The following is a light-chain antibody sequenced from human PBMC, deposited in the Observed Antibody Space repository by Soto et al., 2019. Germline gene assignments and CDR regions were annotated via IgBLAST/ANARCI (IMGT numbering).Light chain of an antibody. Sequence: QSVLTQPPSVSGAPGQRVTISCTGSSSNIGAHYDVHWYQQLPGTAPKLLIYGNTNRPSRVPDRFSGSKSGTSASLAITGLQAEDEADYYCQSYDSSLSGGIFGGGTKVTVL. CDR2: GNT. J-gene: IGLJ2*01. CDR1: SSNIGAHYD. CDR3: QSYDSSLSGGI. V-gene: IGLV1-40*01.